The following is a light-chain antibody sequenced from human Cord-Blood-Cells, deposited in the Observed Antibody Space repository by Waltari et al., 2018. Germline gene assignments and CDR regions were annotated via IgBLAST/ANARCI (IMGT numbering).Light chain of an antibody. Sequence: QSGLTQPRSVSGSPGPSVTLACTGTSSDCGGYNYVSWNQQHPGKAPKLMIYDVSKRPSGVPDRFSGSKSGNTASLTISGLQAEDEADYYCCSYAGSYTYVFGTGTKVTVL. V-gene: IGLV2-11*01. CDR3: CSYAGSYTYV. CDR1: SSDCGGYNY. J-gene: IGLJ1*01. CDR2: DVS.